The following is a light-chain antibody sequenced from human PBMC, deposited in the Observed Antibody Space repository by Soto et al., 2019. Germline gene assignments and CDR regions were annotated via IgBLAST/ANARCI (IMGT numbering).Light chain of an antibody. CDR2: HVT. CDR3: CSYTTSNTFV. Sequence: QSVLTQPASVSGSLGQSITISCSGTSSDVGAYNYVSWYQQYPGKAPKLMIYHVTDRPSGVSNRFSGSKSGNTASLTISGIQAEDEADYYCCSYTTSNTFVFGTGTKVTV. V-gene: IGLV2-14*01. CDR1: SSDVGAYNY. J-gene: IGLJ1*01.